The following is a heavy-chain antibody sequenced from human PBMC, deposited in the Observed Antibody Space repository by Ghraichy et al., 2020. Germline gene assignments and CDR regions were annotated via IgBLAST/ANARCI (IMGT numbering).Heavy chain of an antibody. J-gene: IGHJ4*02. V-gene: IGHV4-59*01. Sequence: ASLSLTCTVSGGSISNYYWSWIRQPPGKGLEWIGSIYYSGSTNHNPSLKSRVTISVDTSKNQFSLKLTSVTAADTAVYYCARRGHYYDSSGYYFFDYWGQGTLVTVSS. CDR2: IYYSGST. CDR1: GGSISNYY. D-gene: IGHD3-22*01. CDR3: ARRGHYYDSSGYYFFDY.